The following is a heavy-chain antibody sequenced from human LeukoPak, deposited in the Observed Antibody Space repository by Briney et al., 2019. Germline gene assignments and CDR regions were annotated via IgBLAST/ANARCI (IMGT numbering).Heavy chain of an antibody. D-gene: IGHD3-10*01. CDR2: IKQDGSEK. J-gene: IGHJ4*02. CDR1: GFTFSSYW. CDR3: ARDKSAGADTGSSFYY. Sequence: GGSLRLSCAASGFTFSSYWMTWVRQAPGKGLEWVASIKQDGSEKYYVDSVKGRFTFSRDNARNSLYLQMDSLRAEDTAVYYCARDKSAGADTGSSFYYWGQGALVTVSS. V-gene: IGHV3-7*03.